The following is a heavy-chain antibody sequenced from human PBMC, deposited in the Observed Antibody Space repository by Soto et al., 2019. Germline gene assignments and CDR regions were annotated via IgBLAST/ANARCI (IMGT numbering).Heavy chain of an antibody. V-gene: IGHV6-1*01. D-gene: IGHD2-15*01. Sequence: SQTLSLTCAISGDSVSSKTIAWNWVRKSPSRGLEWLGRTYYRSKWSNDYAISVKGRISINPDTSKNQFSLQLSSMTPDDTAVYYCARTTPHAFDIWGPGTMVTVSS. J-gene: IGHJ3*02. CDR3: ARTTPHAFDI. CDR1: GDSVSSKTIA. CDR2: TYYRSKWSN.